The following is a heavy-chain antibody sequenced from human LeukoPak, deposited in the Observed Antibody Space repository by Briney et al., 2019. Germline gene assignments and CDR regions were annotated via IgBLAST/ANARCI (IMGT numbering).Heavy chain of an antibody. V-gene: IGHV3-23*01. CDR2: LTNGGVSA. Sequence: GGSLRLSCAASGFTFSSYAMTWVRQAPGKGLEWVSSLTNGGVSAYYADSVKGRFTISRDNSKNTLYLQMSSLRAEDTAVYYCARGLVTLDYWGQGTLVTVSS. J-gene: IGHJ4*02. CDR1: GFTFSSYA. D-gene: IGHD1-26*01. CDR3: ARGLVTLDY.